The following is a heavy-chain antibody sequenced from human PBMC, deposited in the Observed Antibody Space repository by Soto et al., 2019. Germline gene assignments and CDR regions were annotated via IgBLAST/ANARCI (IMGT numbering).Heavy chain of an antibody. V-gene: IGHV1-18*04. Sequence: ASVKVSCKASGYTFTSHGISWVRQAPGQGLEWLGWISTYNSRTHYAQKVQGRVTMTTDTSTSTAYLDLRSLTFDDTAVYYCARARYCDSTSCYKHYYYGMDTWGQATTVTVYS. CDR3: ARARYCDSTSCYKHYYYGMDT. J-gene: IGHJ6*02. CDR2: ISTYNSRT. CDR1: GYTFTSHG. D-gene: IGHD2-2*02.